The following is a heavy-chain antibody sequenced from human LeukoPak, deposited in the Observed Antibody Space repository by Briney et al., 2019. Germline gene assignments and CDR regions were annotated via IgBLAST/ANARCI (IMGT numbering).Heavy chain of an antibody. CDR1: GGSISSGGYY. CDR2: IYYSGST. CDR3: AARSRTYYDILTGFHPGYFQH. V-gene: IGHV4-31*03. Sequence: KPSETLSLTCTVSGGSISSGGYYWSWIRQHPGKGLEWIGYIYYSGSTYYNPSLKSRVTISVDTSKNQFSLKLSSETAADTAVYYCAARSRTYYDILTGFHPGYFQHWGQGTLVTVSS. J-gene: IGHJ1*01. D-gene: IGHD3-9*01.